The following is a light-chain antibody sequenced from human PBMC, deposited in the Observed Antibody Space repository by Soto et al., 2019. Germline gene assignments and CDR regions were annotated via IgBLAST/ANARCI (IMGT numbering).Light chain of an antibody. Sequence: DIQMTQIPSTRSASVGDRVTMTCRASQSISNSLAWYQQKPGKGPKLLIYRASALQSGVPSRFSGSGSGTEFTLTIDSLQPDDFATFYCQQYSTYPLTFGGGTKVDI. J-gene: IGKJ4*01. CDR3: QQYSTYPLT. CDR1: QSISNS. V-gene: IGKV1-5*03. CDR2: RAS.